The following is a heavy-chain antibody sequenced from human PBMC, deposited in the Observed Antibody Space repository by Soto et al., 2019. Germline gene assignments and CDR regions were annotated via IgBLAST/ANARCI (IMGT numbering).Heavy chain of an antibody. CDR1: GGSVCSSSHY. Sequence: SYTLSLTCTASGGSVCSSSHYWSWSRQGPGKPPQWIGYIYYSGSTNYNPSLKSRVTISVDTSKNQFSLKLSSVTAADTAVYYCARGLGEHYDFWSGYGYRMDVWGQGITVTVS. V-gene: IGHV4-61*01. CDR2: IYYSGST. D-gene: IGHD3-3*01. J-gene: IGHJ6*02. CDR3: ARGLGEHYDFWSGYGYRMDV.